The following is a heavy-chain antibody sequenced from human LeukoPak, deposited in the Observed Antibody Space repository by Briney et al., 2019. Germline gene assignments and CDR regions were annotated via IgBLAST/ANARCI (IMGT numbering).Heavy chain of an antibody. CDR2: ISPDGINK. CDR3: ARDWKESHSPYYMDI. CDR1: GFTFDAFG. J-gene: IGHJ6*03. Sequence: GGSLRPSCAASGFTFDAFGMQWVRQAPGKGLEWLAFISPDGINKRYADSLKGRFTISRDNSEETLYLQVDDLRVEDTGVYICARDWKESHSPYYMDIWGRGTMVIVSS. D-gene: IGHD1-1*01. V-gene: IGHV3-33*05.